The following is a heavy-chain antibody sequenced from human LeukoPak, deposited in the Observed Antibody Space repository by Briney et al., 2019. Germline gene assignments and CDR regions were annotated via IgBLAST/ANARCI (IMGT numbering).Heavy chain of an antibody. CDR3: ARPARYCSSGSCYSDWYFDL. J-gene: IGHJ2*01. Sequence: SETLSLTCIFSGDSMTNYYWNWIRQPPGKGLEWIGYIFYSGRTNYNPSLKSRVTMSVDTSKKQFPLNLTSVTAADTAVYYCARPARYCSSGSCYSDWYFDLWGRGTLVTVSS. CDR1: GDSMTNYY. V-gene: IGHV4-59*08. CDR2: IFYSGRT. D-gene: IGHD2-15*01.